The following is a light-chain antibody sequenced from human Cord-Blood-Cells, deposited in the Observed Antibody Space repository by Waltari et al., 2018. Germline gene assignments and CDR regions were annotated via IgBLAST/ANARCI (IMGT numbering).Light chain of an antibody. CDR1: QSVSSN. J-gene: IGKJ2*01. CDR2: GAS. Sequence: EIVMTQSPATLSVSPGERATLSCRASQSVSSNLAWYQQKPGHAPRLLIYGASTRATGTAATFSGSGSGTEFTLTISSLQSEDFAVYYCQQYNNWPRDTFGQGTKLEIK. CDR3: QQYNNWPRDT. V-gene: IGKV3-15*01.